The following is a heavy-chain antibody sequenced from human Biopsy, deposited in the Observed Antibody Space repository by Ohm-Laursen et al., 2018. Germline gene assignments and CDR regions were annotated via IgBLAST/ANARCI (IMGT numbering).Heavy chain of an antibody. CDR3: ARGGSYDY. J-gene: IGHJ4*02. CDR2: INRNGGGI. Sequence: GSLRLSCSASGFTFDEYGMSWVRHPPGKGLEWVAGINRNGGGIGYAESIKGRFSISRDNAQNLLFLQMTSLTAEDTALYYCARGGSYDYWGQGTLVSVSS. CDR1: GFTFDEYG. V-gene: IGHV3-20*04. D-gene: IGHD3-10*01.